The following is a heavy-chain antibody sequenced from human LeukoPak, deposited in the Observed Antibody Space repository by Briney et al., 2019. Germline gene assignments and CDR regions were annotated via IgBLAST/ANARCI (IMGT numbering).Heavy chain of an antibody. CDR3: ARVKYYYGSGSPRDFDY. V-gene: IGHV3-23*01. D-gene: IGHD3-10*01. CDR2: ISGSGGST. Sequence: PGGSLRLSCAASGFTFSSYAMSWVRQAPGKGLEWVSAISGSGGSTYYADSVKGRFTISRDNAKNSLYLQMNSLRAEDTAVYYCARVKYYYGSGSPRDFDYWGQGTLVTVSS. CDR1: GFTFSSYA. J-gene: IGHJ4*02.